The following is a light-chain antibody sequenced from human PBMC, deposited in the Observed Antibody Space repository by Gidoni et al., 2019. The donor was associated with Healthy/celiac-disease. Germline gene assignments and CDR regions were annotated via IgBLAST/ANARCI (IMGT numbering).Light chain of an antibody. V-gene: IGKV3-11*01. CDR1: QSVSSY. J-gene: IGKJ2*01. CDR2: DAS. CDR3: RQRSNWPPGHT. Sequence: EIVLTQSPATLSLSPGERATLSCRASQSVSSYLAWYQQKPGQAPRLLIYDASNRATGIPDFTLTISSLEPEDFAVYYCRQRSNWPPGHTFGQGTKLEIK.